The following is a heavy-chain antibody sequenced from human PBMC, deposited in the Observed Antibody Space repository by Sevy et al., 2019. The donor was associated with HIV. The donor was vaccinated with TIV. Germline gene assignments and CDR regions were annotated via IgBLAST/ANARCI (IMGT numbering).Heavy chain of an antibody. D-gene: IGHD5-12*01. Sequence: GGSLRLSCATSGFTFSIYAMSWVRQAPGKGLEWVSYMRGRGGAIYYADSVKGRFTISSDNSRNTLYLHMNSLRVGDTAVYFCAKNRVDLGTARVFDYWGQGTLVTVSS. J-gene: IGHJ4*02. V-gene: IGHV3-23*01. CDR1: GFTFSIYA. CDR2: MRGRGGAI. CDR3: AKNRVDLGTARVFDY.